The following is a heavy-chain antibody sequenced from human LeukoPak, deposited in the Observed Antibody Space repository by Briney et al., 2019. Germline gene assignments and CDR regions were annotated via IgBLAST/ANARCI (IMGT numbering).Heavy chain of an antibody. CDR2: ISYDGSNK. V-gene: IGHV3-30-3*01. CDR1: GLPFSSYA. Sequence: GSLRLSCAASGLPFSSYAMHWVRQAPGKGLEWVAVISYDGSNKYYADSVKGRFTISRDNSKNTLYLQMNSLRAEDTAVYYCARDFGDGYKFALDYWGQGTLVTVSS. D-gene: IGHD5-24*01. CDR3: ARDFGDGYKFALDY. J-gene: IGHJ4*02.